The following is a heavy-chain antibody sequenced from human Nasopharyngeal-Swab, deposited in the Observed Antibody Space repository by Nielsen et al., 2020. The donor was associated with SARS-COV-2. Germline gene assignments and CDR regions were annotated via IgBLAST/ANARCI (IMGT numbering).Heavy chain of an antibody. Sequence: SETLSLTCAVSGYSISSGYYWGWIRQPPGKGLEWIGSIYHSGSTCYNPSLKSRVTISVDTSKNQFSLKLSSVTAADTAVYYCARIVVVPAASVRIRGWFDPWGQGTLVTVSS. CDR3: ARIVVVPAASVRIRGWFDP. V-gene: IGHV4-38-2*01. CDR2: IYHSGST. J-gene: IGHJ5*02. CDR1: GYSISSGYY. D-gene: IGHD2-2*01.